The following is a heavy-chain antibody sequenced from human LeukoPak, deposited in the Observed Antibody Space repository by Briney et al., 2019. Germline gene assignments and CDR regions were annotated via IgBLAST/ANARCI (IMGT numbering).Heavy chain of an antibody. D-gene: IGHD6-19*01. CDR3: ARVSSGWYFDY. CDR1: GNTITSYA. J-gene: IGHJ4*02. Sequence: ASERVSCKASGNTITSYAMYRVRQATGQRLEWMGWINAGNGNTKYSQKFQGRVTITRDTSASTAYMELSSLRSEDTAVYYCARVSSGWYFDYWGQGTLVIVSS. V-gene: IGHV1-3*01. CDR2: INAGNGNT.